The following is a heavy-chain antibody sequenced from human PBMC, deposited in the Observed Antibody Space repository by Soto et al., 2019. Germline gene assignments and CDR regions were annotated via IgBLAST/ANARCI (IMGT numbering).Heavy chain of an antibody. V-gene: IGHV1-18*04. CDR3: ARGHVVLVAATYFDY. Sequence: ASVKVSCKASGYTFTSYGISWVRQAPGQGLEWMGWISAYNGNTNYAQKLQGRVTMTTDTSTSTAYMELRSLRSDDTAVYYCARGHVVLVAATYFDYWGQGTLVTVS. J-gene: IGHJ4*02. CDR2: ISAYNGNT. CDR1: GYTFTSYG. D-gene: IGHD2-15*01.